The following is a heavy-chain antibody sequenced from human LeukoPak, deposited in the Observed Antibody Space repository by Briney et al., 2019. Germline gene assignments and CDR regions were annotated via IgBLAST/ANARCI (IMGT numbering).Heavy chain of an antibody. Sequence: PSETLSLTCTVSGGSISSSSYYWGWIRQPPGKGLEWIGSIYYSGSTYYNPSLKSRVTISVDTSKNQFSLKLSSVTAADTAVYYCARLQRNFDYWGQGTLVTVSS. V-gene: IGHV4-39*07. J-gene: IGHJ4*02. CDR2: IYYSGST. D-gene: IGHD6-25*01. CDR1: GGSISSSSYY. CDR3: ARLQRNFDY.